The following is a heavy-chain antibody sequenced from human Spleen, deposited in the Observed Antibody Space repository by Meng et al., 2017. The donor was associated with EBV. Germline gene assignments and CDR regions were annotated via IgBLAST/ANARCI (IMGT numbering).Heavy chain of an antibody. CDR3: ARQWVGDTLGFYDS. D-gene: IGHD1-26*01. CDR2: VYDSGHT. V-gene: IGHV4-39*01. J-gene: IGHJ4*02. CDR1: GGYISGSRYY. Sequence: LQEAGAGLVKPSETLSPTCLVYGGYISGSRYYWGWIRQTPERGLDWIGSVYDSGHTYYNPSLEGRVTISVETSTNQFSLKMNFVSAADTAKYYCARQWVGDTLGFYDSWGQGTLVTVSS.